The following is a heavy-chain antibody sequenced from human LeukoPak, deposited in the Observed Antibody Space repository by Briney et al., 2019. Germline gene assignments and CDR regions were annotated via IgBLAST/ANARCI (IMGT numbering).Heavy chain of an antibody. CDR2: IYYSGST. CDR3: ARVFGSGSLRIDY. D-gene: IGHD3-10*01. Sequence: SETLSLTCTVSGGSISNYYWGWIRQAPGKGLEWIGSIYYSGSTYYNPSLKSRVTISVDTSKNQFSLKLSSVTAADTAVYYCARVFGSGSLRIDYWGQGTLVTVSS. J-gene: IGHJ4*02. CDR1: GGSISNYY. V-gene: IGHV4-39*07.